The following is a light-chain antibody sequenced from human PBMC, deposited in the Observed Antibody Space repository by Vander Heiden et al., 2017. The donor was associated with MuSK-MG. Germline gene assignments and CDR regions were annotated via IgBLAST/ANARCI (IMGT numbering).Light chain of an antibody. V-gene: IGKV3-15*01. CDR1: QSVSSN. CDR2: GAS. Sequence: EIVMTQSSATLSVSPGERATLSCRASQSVSSNLAWYQQKPGQAPRLLIYGASTRATGIPARFSGSGSETEFTLTISSLQSEDFAVYYCQQYNNWPPLTFGGGTKVEIK. CDR3: QQYNNWPPLT. J-gene: IGKJ4*01.